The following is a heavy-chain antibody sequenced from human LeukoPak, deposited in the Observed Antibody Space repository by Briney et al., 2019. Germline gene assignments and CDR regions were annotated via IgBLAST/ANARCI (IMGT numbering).Heavy chain of an antibody. CDR3: ATTRIAARRVPVYYYYMDV. CDR1: GGSISSYY. Sequence: SETLSLTCTVSGGSISSYYWSWIRQPAGKGLEGIGRIYTSGSTNYNPSLKSRVTISVDTSKNQFSLKLSSVTAADTAVYYCATTRIAARRVPVYYYYMDVWGKGTTVTVSS. V-gene: IGHV4-4*07. J-gene: IGHJ6*03. CDR2: IYTSGST. D-gene: IGHD6-6*01.